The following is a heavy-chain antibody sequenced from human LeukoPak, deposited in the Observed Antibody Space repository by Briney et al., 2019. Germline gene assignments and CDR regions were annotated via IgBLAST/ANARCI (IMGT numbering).Heavy chain of an antibody. J-gene: IGHJ3*02. D-gene: IGHD2-15*01. V-gene: IGHV3-43D*03. CDR2: ISWDGGRT. Sequence: GGSLRLSCAASGFTFDDYAMHWVRQAPGKGLEWVSLISWDGGRTYYGDSVKGRFTISRDNSKNSLYLQMNSLRAEDTALYYCAKDISYCSGGSCSTAGAFDIWGQGTMVTVSS. CDR3: AKDISYCSGGSCSTAGAFDI. CDR1: GFTFDDYA.